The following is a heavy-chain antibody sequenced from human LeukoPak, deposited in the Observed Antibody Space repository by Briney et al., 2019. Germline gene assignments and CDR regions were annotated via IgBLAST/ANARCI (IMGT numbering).Heavy chain of an antibody. Sequence: SETLSLTCTVSGGSISSYYWSWIRQPPGKGLEWIGYIYYSGSTNYNPSLKSRVTISVDTSKNQFSLKLSSVTAADTAVYYCARVVYCSSTSCYGNWFDPWGQGTLVTVPS. CDR1: GGSISSYY. D-gene: IGHD2-2*01. CDR3: ARVVYCSSTSCYGNWFDP. CDR2: IYYSGST. J-gene: IGHJ5*02. V-gene: IGHV4-59*01.